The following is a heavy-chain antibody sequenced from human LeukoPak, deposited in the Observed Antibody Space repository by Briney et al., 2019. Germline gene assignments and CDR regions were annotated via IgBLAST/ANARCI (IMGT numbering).Heavy chain of an antibody. CDR3: AQNPRGSWYDDNWFDP. J-gene: IGHJ5*02. V-gene: IGHV4-59*08. CDR1: GGSISSYY. D-gene: IGHD6-13*01. Sequence: PSETLSLTCTVSGGSISSYYWSWIRQPPGKGLEWIGYIYYSGSTNYNPSLKSRVTISVDTSKNQFSLKLSSVTAADTAVYYCAQNPRGSWYDDNWFDPWGQGTLVTVSS. CDR2: IYYSGST.